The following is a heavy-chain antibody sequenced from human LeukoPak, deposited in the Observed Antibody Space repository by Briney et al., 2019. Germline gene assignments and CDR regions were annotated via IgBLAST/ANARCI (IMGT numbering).Heavy chain of an antibody. J-gene: IGHJ4*02. V-gene: IGHV4-34*01. D-gene: IGHD3-22*01. CDR3: ARGQSADYNDSSGPFDY. CDR1: GGSFSGYY. CDR2: INHSGST. Sequence: SETLSLTCAVYGGSFSGYYWSWIRQPPGKGLEWIGEINHSGSTNYNPSLKSRVTISVDTSKNQFSLKLSSVTAADTAVYYCARGQSADYNDSSGPFDYWGQGTLVTVSS.